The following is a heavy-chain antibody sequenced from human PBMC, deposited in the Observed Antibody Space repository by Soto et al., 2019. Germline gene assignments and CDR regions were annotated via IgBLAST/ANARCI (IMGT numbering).Heavy chain of an antibody. CDR2: ISWNSGSI. CDR3: AKDTYSGSYGFFDY. V-gene: IGHV3-9*01. Sequence: EVQLVESGGGLVQPGRSLRLSCAASGFTFDDYAMHWVRQAPGKGLVWVSGISWNSGSIGYADSVKGRFTISRDNAKNTLYLQMNSLRAEDTALYYCAKDTYSGSYGFFDYWGQGTLVTVSS. CDR1: GFTFDDYA. J-gene: IGHJ4*02. D-gene: IGHD1-26*01.